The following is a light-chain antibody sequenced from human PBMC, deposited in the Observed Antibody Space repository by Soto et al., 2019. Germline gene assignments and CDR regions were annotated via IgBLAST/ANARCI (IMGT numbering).Light chain of an antibody. J-gene: IGKJ4*01. V-gene: IGKV3-11*01. CDR1: QSVRGY. Sequence: EIVLTQSPATLSLSPGERATLSCRASQSVRGYLAWYQQKLGQAPRLLISDAYNRAAGVPARFSGSGSGADFTLTISSLEPEDSAVYYCQQRSAWPLTFGGGTKVEIK. CDR2: DAY. CDR3: QQRSAWPLT.